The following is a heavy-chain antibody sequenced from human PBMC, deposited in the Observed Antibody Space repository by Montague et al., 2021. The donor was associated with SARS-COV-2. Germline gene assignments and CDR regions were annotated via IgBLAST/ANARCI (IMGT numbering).Heavy chain of an antibody. J-gene: IGHJ4*02. CDR1: GGSFSNYY. CDR3: AVGILSMNMVVVVLLGGIYYFDS. Sequence: SETRSLTCAVYGGSFSNYYWSWIRQPPGKGLEWIGDSNNRGSTNYNPSLKSRVNISVDTSKNQFSLKLNSVTAADTAVYYCAVGILSMNMVVVVLLGGIYYFDSWGQGTLVAVSS. V-gene: IGHV4-34*01. CDR2: SNNRGST. D-gene: IGHD3-22*01.